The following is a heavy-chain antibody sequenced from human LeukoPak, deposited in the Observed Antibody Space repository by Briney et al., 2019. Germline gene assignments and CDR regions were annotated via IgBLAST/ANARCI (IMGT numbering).Heavy chain of an antibody. Sequence: GSVKVSCEASGYTFTSNYIHWVRQAPGKGLEWVGMIYPRDGSTSYAQKFQGRVTVTRDTSTITVHMELSGLRSDDTAVYYCARDQEGFDYWGQGTLATVSS. CDR2: IYPRDGST. CDR3: ARDQEGFDY. J-gene: IGHJ4*02. V-gene: IGHV1-46*01. CDR1: GYTFTSNY.